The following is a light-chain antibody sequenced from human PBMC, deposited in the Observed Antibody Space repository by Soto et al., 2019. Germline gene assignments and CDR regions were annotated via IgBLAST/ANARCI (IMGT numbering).Light chain of an antibody. CDR1: QTVSSNY. J-gene: IGKJ1*01. CDR2: GAS. V-gene: IGKV3-20*01. CDR3: QHYGSSWT. Sequence: EIVLTQSPGTLSLSPGERATLSCRASQTVSSNYLAWFQQKGGQAPRLLIFGASSRAAGIPDRFSGSVSGADFILTISRLEREDFAVYYCQHYGSSWTFGQWTKVEI.